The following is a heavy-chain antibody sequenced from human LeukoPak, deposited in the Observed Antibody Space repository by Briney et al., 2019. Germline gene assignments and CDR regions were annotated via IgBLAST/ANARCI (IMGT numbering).Heavy chain of an antibody. CDR2: ISYDGSNK. CDR1: GFTFSSYG. CDR3: AKVYSSGWYGRGPYYFDY. D-gene: IGHD6-19*01. Sequence: GGSLRLSCAASGFTFSSYGMHWVRQAPGKGLEWVAVISYDGSNKYYADSVKGRFTISRDNSKNTLYLQMNSLRAEDTAVYYCAKVYSSGWYGRGPYYFDYWGQGTLVTVSS. V-gene: IGHV3-30*18. J-gene: IGHJ4*02.